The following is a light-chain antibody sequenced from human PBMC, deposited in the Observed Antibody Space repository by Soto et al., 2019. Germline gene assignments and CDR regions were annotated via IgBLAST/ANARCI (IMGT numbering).Light chain of an antibody. CDR1: QSISTW. Sequence: DIQRTEWPSSLSGSVADRVNITCRASQSISTWLAWYQQKPGKAPKLLIYDASSLESGVPSRFSGSGSGTEFTLTISSLQPEDFASYYCQQYNSYSTFGQGTKVDIK. CDR3: QQYNSYST. J-gene: IGKJ1*01. CDR2: DAS. V-gene: IGKV1-5*01.